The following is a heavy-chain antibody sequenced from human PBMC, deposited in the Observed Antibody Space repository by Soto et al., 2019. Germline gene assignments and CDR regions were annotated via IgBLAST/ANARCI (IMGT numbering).Heavy chain of an antibody. CDR3: ARGARGLYFTDV. V-gene: IGHV3-74*01. J-gene: IGHJ6*03. CDR1: GFTFSDYW. Sequence: EVQVVESGGGLVQPGGSLRLSCAASGFTFSDYWMHWVRQAPGKGLVWVSRIKGDLITTNYADSVKGRFTISRDNARNTVSLQIDSLRAEDTAVYYCARGARGLYFTDVWGKGTTVTVSS. D-gene: IGHD5-12*01. CDR2: IKGDLITT.